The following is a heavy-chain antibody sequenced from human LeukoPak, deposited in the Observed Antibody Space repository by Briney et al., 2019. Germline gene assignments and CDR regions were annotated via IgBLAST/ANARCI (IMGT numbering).Heavy chain of an antibody. CDR1: GFTFSSYG. D-gene: IGHD5-12*01. V-gene: IGHV3-30*03. J-gene: IGHJ4*02. CDR2: ISYDGSNK. Sequence: PGGSLRLSCAASGFTFSSYGMHWVRQAPGKGPEWVAVISYDGSNKYYADSVKGRFTISRDNSKNTIYLQMNSLRAEDTAVYYCARDSGYDPGPFDYWGQGALVTVSS. CDR3: ARDSGYDPGPFDY.